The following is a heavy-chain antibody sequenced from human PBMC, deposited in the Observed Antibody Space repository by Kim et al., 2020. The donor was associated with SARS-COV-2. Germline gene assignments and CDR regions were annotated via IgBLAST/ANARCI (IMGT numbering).Heavy chain of an antibody. CDR2: IFYSGNT. Sequence: SETLSLTCAVSGGSINSGGYSWNWIRQPPGKALEWIGYIFYSGNTYSNPSLKSRVTMSVDRSKSQFSLKLTSVTAADTAVYYCDRGGYGGTARARGSFDIWGQGTTVTVSS. CDR3: DRGGYGGTARARGSFDI. V-gene: IGHV4-30-2*01. CDR1: GGSINSGGYS. D-gene: IGHD5-18*01. J-gene: IGHJ3*02.